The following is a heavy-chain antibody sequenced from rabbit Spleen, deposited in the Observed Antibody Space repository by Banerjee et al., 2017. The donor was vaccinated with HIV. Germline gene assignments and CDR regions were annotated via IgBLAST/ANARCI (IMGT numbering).Heavy chain of an antibody. V-gene: IGHV1S45*01. Sequence: QQQLEESGGGLVKPGGTLTLTCTASGFSFSSYYYMCWVRQAPGKGLEWIACIYTGSSGSTYYASWAKGRFPIPKTSATTVTLQMTRLTAADTATYFCARDYDCDWSFSLGGPGTLVTVS. D-gene: IGHD2-1*01. CDR1: GFSFSSYYY. CDR3: ARDYDCDWSFSL. J-gene: IGHJ4*01. CDR2: IYTGSSGST.